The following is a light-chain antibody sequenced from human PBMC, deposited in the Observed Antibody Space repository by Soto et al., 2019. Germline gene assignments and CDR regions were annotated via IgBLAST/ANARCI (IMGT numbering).Light chain of an antibody. J-gene: IGKJ1*01. V-gene: IGKV1-5*01. Sequence: DVQMTQSPSTLSASVGDSVTITCRATQSINRWLAWYQQKPGKAPKLVIFDASRLESGVPLRFSGSGSGTEFTLTISSLQPDDFATYFCQQFSVFPWTFGQGTKVDIK. CDR3: QQFSVFPWT. CDR1: QSINRW. CDR2: DAS.